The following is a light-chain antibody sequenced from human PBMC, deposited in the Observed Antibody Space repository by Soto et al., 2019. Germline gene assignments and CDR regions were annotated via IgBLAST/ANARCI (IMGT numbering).Light chain of an antibody. J-gene: IGLJ2*01. CDR2: EGF. CDR1: SSDVGGSGL. CDR3: CSYAGRSNWDVV. Sequence: QSVLTQPASVSGSPGQSITISCTGTSSDVGGSGLVSWYQFHPGKAPKLLIFEGFKRPSGVSNRFSGSKSGSTASLTISGLQAEDEADYYCCSYAGRSNWDVVFGGGTQLTVL. V-gene: IGLV2-23*01.